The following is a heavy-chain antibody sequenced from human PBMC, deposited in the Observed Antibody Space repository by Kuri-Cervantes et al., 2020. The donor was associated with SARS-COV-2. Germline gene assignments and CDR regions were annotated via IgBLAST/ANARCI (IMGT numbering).Heavy chain of an antibody. CDR1: ESTFSSYA. D-gene: IGHD3-10*01. Sequence: GESLKISCAASESTFSSYAMHWVRQAPGKGLEWVGVISYDGSNKDYADSVKGRFTISRDNSNNTLYLQMNSLRAEDTAVYYCARNPRAYGGFDPWGQGTLVTVSS. V-gene: IGHV3-30-3*01. J-gene: IGHJ5*02. CDR3: ARNPRAYGGFDP. CDR2: ISYDGSNK.